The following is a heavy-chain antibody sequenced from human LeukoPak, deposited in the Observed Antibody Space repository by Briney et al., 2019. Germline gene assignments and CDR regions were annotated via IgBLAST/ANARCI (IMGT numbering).Heavy chain of an antibody. CDR2: IKQDGSEK. CDR3: ARRARYYDSSGYTP. CDR1: GFTFSSYW. D-gene: IGHD3-22*01. J-gene: IGHJ4*02. V-gene: IGHV3-7*01. Sequence: GGSLRLSCAASGFTFSSYWMSWVRQAPGKGLEWVANIKQDGSEKYYVDSAKGRFTISRDNAKNSLYLQMNSLRAEDTAVYYCARRARYYDSSGYTPWGQGTPVTVSS.